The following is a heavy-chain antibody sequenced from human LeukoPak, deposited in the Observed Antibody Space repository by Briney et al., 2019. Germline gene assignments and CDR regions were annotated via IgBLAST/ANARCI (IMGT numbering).Heavy chain of an antibody. V-gene: IGHV3-23*01. J-gene: IGHJ4*02. CDR1: GFTFSSYA. CDR3: AKPTGWTIAAADTGYFDY. D-gene: IGHD6-13*01. Sequence: PGGSLRLSCAASGFTFSSYAMSWVRQAPGKGLEWVSAIRGSGGSTYYADSVKGRFTISRDNSKNTLYLQMNSLRAENTAVYYCAKPTGWTIAAADTGYFDYWGQGTLVTVSS. CDR2: IRGSGGST.